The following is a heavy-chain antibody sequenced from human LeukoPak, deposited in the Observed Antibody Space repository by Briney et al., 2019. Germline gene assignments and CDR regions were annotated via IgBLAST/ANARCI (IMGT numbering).Heavy chain of an antibody. D-gene: IGHD6-13*01. CDR2: IYSGGST. V-gene: IGHV3-53*01. J-gene: IGHJ4*02. Sequence: GGSLRLSCAASGFTVSSNYMSWVRQAPGKGLEWVSLIYSGGSTYYADSVKGRFTISRDNSKNTLYLQMNSLRAEDTAVYYCASSGSSRAGFFNYWGQGTLVTVSS. CDR1: GFTVSSNY. CDR3: ASSGSSRAGFFNY.